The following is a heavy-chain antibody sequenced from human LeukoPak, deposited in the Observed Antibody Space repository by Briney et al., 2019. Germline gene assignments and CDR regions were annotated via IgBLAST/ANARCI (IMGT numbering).Heavy chain of an antibody. CDR2: IYPGDSDT. J-gene: IGHJ4*02. V-gene: IGHV5-51*01. CDR3: ARPLYSSGWFFFDY. CDR1: GYSFTNYW. Sequence: RGESLKISCKGSGYSFTNYWIGWVRQMPGKGLEWMGIIYPGDSDTRYSPSFQGQVTISADKSISTAYLQWSSLKASDTAMYYCARPLYSSGWFFFDYWGQGTLVTVSS. D-gene: IGHD6-19*01.